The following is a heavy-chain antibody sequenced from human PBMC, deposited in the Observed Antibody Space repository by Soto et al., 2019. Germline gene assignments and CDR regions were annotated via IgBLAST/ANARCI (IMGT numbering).Heavy chain of an antibody. CDR2: INPSGGST. CDR1: GYTFTSYY. J-gene: IGHJ4*02. V-gene: IGHV1-46*01. CDR3: ARDYVGATSRLDY. Sequence: AAVKVSCKASGYTFTSYYMHWVRQAPGQGLEWMGIINPSGGSTSYAQKFQGRVTMTRDTSTSTVYMELSSLRSEDTAVYYCARDYVGATSRLDYWGQGTLVTVS. D-gene: IGHD1-26*01.